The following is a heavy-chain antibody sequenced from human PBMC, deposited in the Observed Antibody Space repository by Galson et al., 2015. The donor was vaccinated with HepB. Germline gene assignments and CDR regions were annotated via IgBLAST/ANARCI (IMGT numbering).Heavy chain of an antibody. J-gene: IGHJ4*02. CDR1: GFTFSSYA. V-gene: IGHV3-23*01. CDR2: ISGSGSIT. Sequence: SLRLSCAPSGFTFSSYAMSWVRQAPGKGLEWVSSISGSGSITYYADSVKGRFTISRDNSKNTLYLQMRSLRVEDTAVYYCADGILEWLPGDHWGQGTLVTVSS. CDR3: ADGILEWLPGDH. D-gene: IGHD3-3*01.